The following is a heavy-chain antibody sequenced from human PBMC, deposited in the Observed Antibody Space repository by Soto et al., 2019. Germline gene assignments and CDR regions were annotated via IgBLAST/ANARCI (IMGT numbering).Heavy chain of an antibody. CDR1: GFTFSDHY. V-gene: IGHV3-72*01. D-gene: IGHD4-4*01. J-gene: IGHJ6*03. CDR3: FRGTDHYTHFYRDV. CDR2: IRIKPRGYTT. Sequence: EVQLVESGGGLVQPGGSLRLSCAASGFTFSDHYMDWVRQAPGKGLEWIARIRIKPRGYTTEYAASVTDRFTISRDDSQKSVYLQMNSRKTEDTAMYFCFRGTDHYTHFYRDVWGNGIMVTVSS.